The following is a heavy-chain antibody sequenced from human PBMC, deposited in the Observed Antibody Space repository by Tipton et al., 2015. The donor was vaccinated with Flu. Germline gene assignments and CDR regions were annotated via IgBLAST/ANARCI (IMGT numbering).Heavy chain of an antibody. D-gene: IGHD6-13*01. J-gene: IGHJ4*02. CDR1: GYTFTSYD. Sequence: QVQLVQSGAEVKKPGASVKVSCKASGYTFTSYDINWVRQATGQGLEWMGWMNPNSGNTGYAQKFQGRVTMTRNTSISTAYMELSSLGSEDTAVYYCARVLRKFSSSWYGLGYWGQGTLVTVSS. CDR3: ARVLRKFSSSWYGLGY. V-gene: IGHV1-8*01. CDR2: MNPNSGNT.